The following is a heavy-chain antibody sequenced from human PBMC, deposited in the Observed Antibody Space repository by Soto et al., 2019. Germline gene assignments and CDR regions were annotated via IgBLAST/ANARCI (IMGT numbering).Heavy chain of an antibody. CDR3: AREGRSSSWYRYFDY. J-gene: IGHJ4*02. CDR1: GGSIISGDYY. D-gene: IGHD6-13*01. CDR2: IYYSGST. V-gene: IGHV4-30-4*01. Sequence: PSETLSLTCTFSGGSIISGDYYWSWIRQPPGKGLEWIGYIYYSGSTYYNPSLKSRVTISVDTSKNQFSLKLSSVTAADTAVYYCAREGRSSSWYRYFDYWGQGTLVTVSS.